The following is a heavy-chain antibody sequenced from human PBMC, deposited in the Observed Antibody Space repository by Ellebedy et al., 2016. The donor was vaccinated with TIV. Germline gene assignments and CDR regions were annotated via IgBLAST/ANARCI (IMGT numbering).Heavy chain of an antibody. V-gene: IGHV1-69*05. CDR3: ARSADVVVPAAMHGGFLALANWFDP. CDR2: IIPIFGTA. CDR1: GGTFSSYA. J-gene: IGHJ5*02. D-gene: IGHD2-2*01. Sequence: SVKVSCXASGGTFSSYAISWVRQAPGQGLEWMGGIIPIFGTANYAQKFQGRVTITRDTSASTAYMELSSLRSEDTAVYYCARSADVVVPAAMHGGFLALANWFDPWGQGTLVTVSS.